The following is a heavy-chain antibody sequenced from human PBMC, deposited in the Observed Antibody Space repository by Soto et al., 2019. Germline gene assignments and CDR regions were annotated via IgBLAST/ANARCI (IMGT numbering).Heavy chain of an antibody. CDR1: GAYMSGSDSY. D-gene: IGHD3-9*01. V-gene: IGHV4-31*11. CDR3: ARYFDRSAIGT. Sequence: TLSSTFVVSGAYMSGSDSYWFWIRKPPVKVLEWIGYIAYSGDTYYNPSLRRRVTISADRSEHKFSLTLKSVTAADTAVYFCARYFDRSAIGTWGQGTSVTISS. J-gene: IGHJ5*02. CDR2: IAYSGDT.